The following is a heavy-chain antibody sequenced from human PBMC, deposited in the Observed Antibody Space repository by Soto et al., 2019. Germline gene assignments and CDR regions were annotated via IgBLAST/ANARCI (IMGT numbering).Heavy chain of an antibody. CDR3: AKDGPHYYDSSRILGDYYHGMDV. CDR2: ISYDGSNK. CDR1: GFTFSSYG. Sequence: QVQLVESGGGVVQPGRSLRLSCAASGFTFSSYGMHWVRQAPGKGLEWVAVISYDGSNKYYADSVKGRFTISRDNSKNTXXLXMXTLRAEDTAVYYCAKDGPHYYDSSRILGDYYHGMDVWGQGTTVTVSS. J-gene: IGHJ6*02. D-gene: IGHD3-22*01. V-gene: IGHV3-30*18.